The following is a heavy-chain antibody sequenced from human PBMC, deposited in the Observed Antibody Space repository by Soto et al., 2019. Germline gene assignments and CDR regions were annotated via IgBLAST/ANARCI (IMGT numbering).Heavy chain of an antibody. CDR2: IYHSGNT. Sequence: SETLSLTCAVSGDSVSRGGYSWSWIRQPPGKGLEWIGYIYHSGNTYYNPSLRSRVTISVDKSKNKFSLKLSSVTAADTAVYYCARRIGGTLCPGYCTSSSCHCYLDQWGQGTLVTVSS. J-gene: IGHJ4*02. V-gene: IGHV4-30-2*01. D-gene: IGHD2-2*01. CDR1: GDSVSRGGYS. CDR3: ARRIGGTLCPGYCTSSSCHCYLDQ.